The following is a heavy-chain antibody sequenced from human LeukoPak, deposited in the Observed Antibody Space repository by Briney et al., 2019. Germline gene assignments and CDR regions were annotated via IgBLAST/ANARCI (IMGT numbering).Heavy chain of an antibody. CDR1: GYTFSDLD. J-gene: IGHJ5*02. CDR3: ARDLTPPHCITANCPRGGWSDP. Sequence: ASVKVSRKASGYTFSDLDFTWVRQAPGQGLEWLGWLSVDNDNTRYGEKFQDRITMTTDTSSSTAYMELRSLRPDDTAVYYCARDLTPPHCITANCPRGGWSDPWGQGTLVTVSS. V-gene: IGHV1-18*01. CDR2: LSVDNDNT. D-gene: IGHD3-10*01.